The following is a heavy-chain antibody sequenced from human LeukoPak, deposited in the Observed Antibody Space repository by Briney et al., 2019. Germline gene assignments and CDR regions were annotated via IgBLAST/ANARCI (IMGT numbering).Heavy chain of an antibody. V-gene: IGHV1-2*06. J-gene: IGHJ4*02. CDR2: INPNSGGT. Sequence: ASVKVSCKASGYTFTGYYMHWVRQAPGQGLEWMGRINPNSGGTNYAQKFQGRVTMTRDTANSTAYMEPSRLRSDDTAVYYCARALGYCSGGSCHTWGQGTLVTVSS. CDR1: GYTFTGYY. D-gene: IGHD2-15*01. CDR3: ARALGYCSGGSCHT.